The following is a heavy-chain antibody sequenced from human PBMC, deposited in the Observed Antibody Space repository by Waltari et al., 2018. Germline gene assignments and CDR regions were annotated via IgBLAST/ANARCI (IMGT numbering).Heavy chain of an antibody. CDR1: GGSFSGYY. CDR3: ARDRGITMVRGGHWFDP. D-gene: IGHD3-10*01. J-gene: IGHJ5*02. Sequence: QVQLQQWGAGLLKPSETLSLPCAVYGGSFSGYYWSWIRLPPGRGLEWIGEINHSGSTNYNPSLKSRVTISVDTSKNQFSLKLSSVTAADTAVYYCARDRGITMVRGGHWFDPWGQGTLVTVSS. V-gene: IGHV4-34*01. CDR2: INHSGST.